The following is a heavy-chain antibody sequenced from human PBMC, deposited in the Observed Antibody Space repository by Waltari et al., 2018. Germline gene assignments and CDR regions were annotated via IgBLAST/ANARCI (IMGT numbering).Heavy chain of an antibody. J-gene: IGHJ4*02. D-gene: IGHD3-10*01. CDR2: IDPEDGET. CDR3: APLPGGSGQTFDY. CDR1: GYTFFDYF. V-gene: IGHV1-69-2*01. Sequence: EVQLVQSGAEAKKPGATVKISCKSSGYTFFDYFMHWVQQAPGKGLEWVGRIDPEDGETVYAEKFQGRVTITADTSTDTSYLELSSLRSDDTAVYYCAPLPGGSGQTFDYWGQGTLLTVSS.